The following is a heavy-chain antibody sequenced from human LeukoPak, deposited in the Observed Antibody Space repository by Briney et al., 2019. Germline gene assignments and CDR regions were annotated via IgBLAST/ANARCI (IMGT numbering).Heavy chain of an antibody. CDR3: ARDTEMATINDY. D-gene: IGHD5-24*01. CDR2: LNPNSGAT. Sequence: ASVKVSCKASGYTFTGYYMHWVRQAPGQGLEWMGWLNPNSGATNYAQKFQGRVTMTRDTSISTAYMELSRLRSDDTAVYYCARDTEMATINDYWGQGTLVTVSS. CDR1: GYTFTGYY. V-gene: IGHV1-2*02. J-gene: IGHJ4*02.